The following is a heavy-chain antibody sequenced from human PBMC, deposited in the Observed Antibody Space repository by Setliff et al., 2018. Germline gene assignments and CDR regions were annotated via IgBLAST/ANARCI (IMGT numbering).Heavy chain of an antibody. Sequence: PGGSLRFSCATSGFTFSGNYMHWVRQAPGKGLEWVGRIKSTIDGGAIDYAAPVKGRFTFSRDDSKNTLYLQMNNLKTEDTATYYCTSAKLERRTGHHYYMDVWGKGTTVTVSS. CDR3: TSAKLERRTGHHYYMDV. V-gene: IGHV3-15*01. CDR2: IKSTIDGGAI. D-gene: IGHD1-1*01. CDR1: GFTFSGNY. J-gene: IGHJ6*03.